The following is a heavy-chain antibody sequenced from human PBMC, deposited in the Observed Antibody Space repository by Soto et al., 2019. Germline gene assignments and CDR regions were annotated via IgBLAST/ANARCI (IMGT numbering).Heavy chain of an antibody. CDR2: IYYNGNT. Sequence: SETLSHTCTFSGGSISDYDYYGNWIRQSPGKGLEWIGHIYYNGNTYYNPSLKSRLTMSLDTSQNQFSLHLTSVIAADSALYFCARATTVTSSFFFYGLDVWGQGTTVT. CDR3: ARATTVTSSFFFYGLDV. V-gene: IGHV4-30-4*01. D-gene: IGHD4-17*01. CDR1: GGSISDYDYY. J-gene: IGHJ6*02.